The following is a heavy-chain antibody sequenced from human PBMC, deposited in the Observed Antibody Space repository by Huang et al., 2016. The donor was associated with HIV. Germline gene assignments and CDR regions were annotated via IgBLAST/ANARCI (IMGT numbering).Heavy chain of an antibody. D-gene: IGHD6-13*01. Sequence: QLQLQESVPGLVKPSETLSLTCTVPGGSISSSSYYWGWIRQPPGKGLEWIWSIYPSRTTYDNPSLRSRVTISVDTSRTQFSLKRSSVTAADTAVYYCAAHGRIVGIPAAPLRFDPWGQGTLVTVSS. CDR1: GGSISSSSYY. CDR2: IYPSRTT. CDR3: AAHGRIVGIPAAPLRFDP. J-gene: IGHJ5*02. V-gene: IGHV4-39*01.